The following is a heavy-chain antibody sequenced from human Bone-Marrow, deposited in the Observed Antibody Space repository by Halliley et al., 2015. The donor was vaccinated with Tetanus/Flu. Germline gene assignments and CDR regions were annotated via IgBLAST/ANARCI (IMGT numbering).Heavy chain of an antibody. Sequence: GLVKPSETLSLTCTVSGGSIVHNKYSWAWVRQAPGKWLEWIGSIYFSGSTFYNQSLGSRVSMSVDTSKNQFSLELTSMTAADTAVYFCARQMGEMAVAGSDYWGQGILVTVSS. CDR3: ARQMGEMAVAGSDY. CDR2: IYFSGST. V-gene: IGHV4-39*01. J-gene: IGHJ4*02. D-gene: IGHD6-19*01. CDR1: GGSIVHNKYS.